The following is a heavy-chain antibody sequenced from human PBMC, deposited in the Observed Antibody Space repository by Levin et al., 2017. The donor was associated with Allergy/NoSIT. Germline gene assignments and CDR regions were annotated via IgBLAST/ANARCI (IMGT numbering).Heavy chain of an antibody. V-gene: IGHV4-39*07. CDR1: GGSISSSSYY. CDR3: ARDYLALYYYYGMDV. J-gene: IGHJ6*02. Sequence: SQTLSLTCSVSGGSISSSSYYWGWLRQPPGKGLEWIGSVYHSGSTFYNAALKSRVTISVDTSKNQFSLNLTSMTAADTAVYYCARDYLALYYYYGMDVWGQGTAVTVSS. CDR2: VYHSGST.